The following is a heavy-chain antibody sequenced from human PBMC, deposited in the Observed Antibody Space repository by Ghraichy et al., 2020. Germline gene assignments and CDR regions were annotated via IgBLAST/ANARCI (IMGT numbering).Heavy chain of an antibody. J-gene: IGHJ3*02. CDR3: ARPFGNAFDI. V-gene: IGHV4-59*08. CDR2: IYYSGST. CDR1: DGSISTSY. Sequence: SETLSLTCTVSDGSISTSYWCCIRQPPGKGLEWNGYIYYSGSTNYNPSLKSRVTISVDTSKNQFSLKLSSVTAADTAVYYCARPFGNAFDIWGQGTMVTVSS. D-gene: IGHD3-16*01.